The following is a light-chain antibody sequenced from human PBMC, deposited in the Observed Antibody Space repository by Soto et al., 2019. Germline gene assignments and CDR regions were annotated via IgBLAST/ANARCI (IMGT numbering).Light chain of an antibody. CDR1: SSDVGGYNY. CDR3: CSYAGSYTYV. CDR2: DVS. Sequence: VLTQPRSVSGSPGQSVTISCTGTSSDVGGYNYVSWYQQHPGKAPKLMIYDVSKRPSGVPDRFSGSKSGNAASLTISGLQAEDEADYYCCSYAGSYTYVFGTGTKVTVL. V-gene: IGLV2-11*01. J-gene: IGLJ1*01.